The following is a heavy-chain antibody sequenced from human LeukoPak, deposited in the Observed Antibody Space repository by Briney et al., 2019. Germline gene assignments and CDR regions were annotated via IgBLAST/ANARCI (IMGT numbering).Heavy chain of an antibody. CDR1: GFTFSSYA. CDR2: ISGSGGGT. V-gene: IGHV3-23*01. Sequence: PGGSLRLSCVASGFTFSSYAMSWVRQAPGKGLEWVSGISGSGGGTYYADSVKGRFTISRDNSKNTLYLKMNSLRAEDTAVYYCAKDRSSGWYDYWGQGTLVTVSS. J-gene: IGHJ4*02. CDR3: AKDRSSGWYDY. D-gene: IGHD6-19*01.